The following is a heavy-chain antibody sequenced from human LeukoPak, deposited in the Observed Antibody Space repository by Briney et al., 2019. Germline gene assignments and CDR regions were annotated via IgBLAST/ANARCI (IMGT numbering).Heavy chain of an antibody. J-gene: IGHJ3*02. CDR1: GGSISSYY. D-gene: IGHD6-19*01. CDR2: IYYSGST. CDR3: ARDPRIAVAGTGAFDI. Sequence: SETLSLTCTVSGGSISSYYWSWIRQPPGKGLEWVGYIYYSGSTNYNPSLKSRVTISVDTSKNQFSLKLSSVTAADTAVYYCARDPRIAVAGTGAFDIWGQGTMVTVSS. V-gene: IGHV4-59*01.